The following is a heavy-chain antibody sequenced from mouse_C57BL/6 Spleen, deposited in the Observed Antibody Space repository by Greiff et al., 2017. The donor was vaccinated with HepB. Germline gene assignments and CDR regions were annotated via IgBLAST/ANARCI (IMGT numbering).Heavy chain of an antibody. J-gene: IGHJ1*03. CDR3: ARYTGYNWYFDV. D-gene: IGHD2-2*01. CDR2: IYPGDGDT. V-gene: IGHV1-82*01. CDR1: GYAFSSSW. Sequence: QVQLQQSGPELVKPGASVKISCKASGYAFSSSWMNWVKQRPGKGLEWIGRIYPGDGDTNYNGKFKGKATLTADKSSSTAYMQLSSLTSEDSAVYFCARYTGYNWYFDVWGTGTTVTVSS.